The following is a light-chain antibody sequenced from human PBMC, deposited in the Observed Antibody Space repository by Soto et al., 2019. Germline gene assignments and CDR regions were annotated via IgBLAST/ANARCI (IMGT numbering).Light chain of an antibody. Sequence: IVMTQSPATLSVSPGERATLSCRASQSVSSSYLAWYKQQPGQAPRLLSYGASSRATGIPDRFSGSGSGTEFTLTISRLEPEDFEVYYCQQYGSSPRVFGQGTKVDIK. J-gene: IGKJ1*01. CDR1: QSVSSSY. CDR2: GAS. CDR3: QQYGSSPRV. V-gene: IGKV3-20*01.